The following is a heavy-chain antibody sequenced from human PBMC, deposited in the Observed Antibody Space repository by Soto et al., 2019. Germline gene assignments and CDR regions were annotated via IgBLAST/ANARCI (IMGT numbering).Heavy chain of an antibody. CDR3: ARDRIPADCSSTSCYEIYYYYYGLDV. V-gene: IGHV1-69*13. D-gene: IGHD2-2*01. Sequence: SVKVSCKASGGTFSSYAISWVRQAPGQGLEWMGGIIPIFGTANYAQKFQGRVTITADESTSTAYMELSSLRSEDTAVYYCARDRIPADCSSTSCYEIYYYYYGLDVWGQGTTVTVSS. CDR1: GGTFSSYA. J-gene: IGHJ6*02. CDR2: IIPIFGTA.